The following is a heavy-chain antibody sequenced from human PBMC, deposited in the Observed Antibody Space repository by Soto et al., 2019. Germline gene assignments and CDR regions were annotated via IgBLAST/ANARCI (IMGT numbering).Heavy chain of an antibody. V-gene: IGHV4-31*03. CDR2: IYYSGST. J-gene: IGHJ5*02. D-gene: IGHD5-12*01. CDR1: GGSISSGGYY. Sequence: SETLSLTCTVSGGSISSGGYYWSWIRQHPGKGLEWIGYIYYSGSTYYNPSLKSRVTISVDTSKNQFSLKLSSVTAADTAVYYCSRGPGYSGYDGAHGFDPWGQGTLVTVSS. CDR3: SRGPGYSGYDGAHGFDP.